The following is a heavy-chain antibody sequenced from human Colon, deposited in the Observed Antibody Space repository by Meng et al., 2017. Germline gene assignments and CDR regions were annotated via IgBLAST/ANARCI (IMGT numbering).Heavy chain of an antibody. CDR3: GSAYLG. Sequence: ESLKISCAASGFIFSNEWMDWVRQAPGKGLEWVANINKDGSVKNYVDSVKGRFTISRDNAKNLLYLQMDSQRADDSAVYYCGSAYLGWGQGTLVTVSS. D-gene: IGHD3-16*01. J-gene: IGHJ4*02. CDR1: GFIFSNEW. CDR2: INKDGSVK. V-gene: IGHV3-7*01.